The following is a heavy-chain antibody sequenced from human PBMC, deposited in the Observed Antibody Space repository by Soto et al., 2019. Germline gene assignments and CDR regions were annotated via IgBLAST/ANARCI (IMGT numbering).Heavy chain of an antibody. CDR2: INHSGST. V-gene: IGHV4-34*01. CDR3: ASTRGFQYFQH. CDR1: GGSFSGYY. Sequence: QVQLQQWGAGLLKPSETLSLTCAVYGGSFSGYYWSWIRQPPGKGLEWIGEINHSGSTNYNPSLKRRVTISVDTSKNQFSLKLSSVTAADTAVYYCASTRGFQYFQHWGQGTLVTVSS. J-gene: IGHJ1*01.